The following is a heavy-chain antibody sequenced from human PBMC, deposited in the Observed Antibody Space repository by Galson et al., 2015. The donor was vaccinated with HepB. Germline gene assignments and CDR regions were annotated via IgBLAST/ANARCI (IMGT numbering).Heavy chain of an antibody. D-gene: IGHD3-22*01. CDR1: GGSISSYY. J-gene: IGHJ4*02. V-gene: IGHV4-59*08. Sequence: SETLSLTCTVSGGSISSYYWGWIRQPPGKGLEWIGYIYYSGSTNYNPSLKSRVTISADTSKNQFSLKLSSVTAADTAVYYCARHVYYYDKCDYWGQGTLVTVSS. CDR2: IYYSGST. CDR3: ARHVYYYDKCDY.